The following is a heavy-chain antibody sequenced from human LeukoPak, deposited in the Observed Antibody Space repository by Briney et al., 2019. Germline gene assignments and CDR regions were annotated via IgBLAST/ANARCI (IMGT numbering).Heavy chain of an antibody. V-gene: IGHV4-34*01. CDR2: INHSGST. D-gene: IGHD3-3*01. Sequence: ASETLSLTCAVYGGSFSGYYWSWLRQPPGKGLEWIGEINHSGSTNYNPSLKSRVTISVDTSKNQFSLKLSSVTAADTAVYYCATHRAEYYDFWSGPRDAFDIWGQGTMVTVSS. CDR3: ATHRAEYYDFWSGPRDAFDI. J-gene: IGHJ3*02. CDR1: GGSFSGYY.